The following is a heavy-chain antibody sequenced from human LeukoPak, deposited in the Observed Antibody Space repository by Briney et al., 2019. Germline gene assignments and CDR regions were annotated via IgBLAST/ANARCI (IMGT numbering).Heavy chain of an antibody. CDR3: ARDPARSKLFDY. V-gene: IGHV4-39*07. J-gene: IGHJ4*02. CDR2: IYYSGST. D-gene: IGHD5-24*01. Sequence: SETLSLTRTVSGGSISSSSYYWGWIRQPPGKGLEWIGSIYYSGSTYYNPSLKSRVAISVDTSKNQFSLKLSSVTAADTAVYYCARDPARSKLFDYWGQGTLVTVSS. CDR1: GGSISSSSYY.